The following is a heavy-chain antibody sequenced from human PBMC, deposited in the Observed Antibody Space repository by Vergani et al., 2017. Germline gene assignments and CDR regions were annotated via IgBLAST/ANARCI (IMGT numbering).Heavy chain of an antibody. Sequence: QVQLQELGPGLVKPSQTLSLTCTVSGGSISSGGYYWSWIRQHPGKGLEWIGYIYYSGSTYYNPSLKRRVTISVDTSKNQVSLKLSSVTAADTAVYYCARARYSGYEPYYYYYYMDVWGKGTTVTVSS. J-gene: IGHJ6*03. CDR3: ARARYSGYEPYYYYYYMDV. V-gene: IGHV4-31*03. CDR2: IYYSGST. CDR1: GGSISSGGYY. D-gene: IGHD5-12*01.